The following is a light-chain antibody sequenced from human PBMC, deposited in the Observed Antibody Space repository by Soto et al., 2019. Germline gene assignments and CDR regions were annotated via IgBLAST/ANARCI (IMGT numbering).Light chain of an antibody. V-gene: IGKV3-15*01. CDR3: QQYNNWPSWT. CDR1: QSVRSN. CDR2: GAS. Sequence: EIVLTQSPATLSLSPGERATLSCRASQSVRSNLAWYQQKPGQALRLLIYGASTRATGIPARFSGSGSGTEFTLTISSLQSEDFAVYYCQQYNNWPSWTFGQGTKVDI. J-gene: IGKJ1*01.